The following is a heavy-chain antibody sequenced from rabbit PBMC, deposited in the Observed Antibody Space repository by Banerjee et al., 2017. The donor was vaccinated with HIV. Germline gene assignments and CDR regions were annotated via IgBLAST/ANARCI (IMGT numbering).Heavy chain of an antibody. CDR2: IYAGGAGNT. J-gene: IGHJ3*01. Sequence: QEQLEESGGGLVKPEGSLTLTCKASGFDLSSYYYMCWVRQAPGKGLEWIACIYAGGAGNTYYANWASGRFTISKTSSTTVTLQMTSLTAADTATYFCARGYSYGYVGAAYAMTRLDLWGQGTLVTVS. CDR3: ARGYSYGYVGAAYAMTRLDL. D-gene: IGHD6-1*01. V-gene: IGHV1S45*01. CDR1: GFDLSSYYY.